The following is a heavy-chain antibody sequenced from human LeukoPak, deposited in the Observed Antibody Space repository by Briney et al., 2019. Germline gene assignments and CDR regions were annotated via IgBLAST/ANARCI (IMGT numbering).Heavy chain of an antibody. Sequence: KPGGSLRLSCAASGFTFSSYSMYWVRQAPGKGLEWVSSISSSSSYIYYADSVKGRFTISRDNAKNSLYLQMNSLRAEDTAVYYCARAHGDNVFDYWGQGTLVTVSS. CDR2: ISSSSSYI. V-gene: IGHV3-21*01. CDR3: ARAHGDNVFDY. D-gene: IGHD4-17*01. CDR1: GFTFSSYS. J-gene: IGHJ4*02.